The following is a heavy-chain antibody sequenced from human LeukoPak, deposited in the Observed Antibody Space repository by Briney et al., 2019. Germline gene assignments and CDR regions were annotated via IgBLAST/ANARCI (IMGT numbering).Heavy chain of an antibody. V-gene: IGHV4-59*01. CDR2: IYYSGST. CDR3: ARTTVTNPFAFAFDI. Sequence: SETLSLTCTVSGGSISSYNWSWIRQPPGKGLEWIGYIYYSGSTNYNPSLKSRVTISVDTSKNQFSLKLSSVTAADTAVYYCARTTVTNPFAFAFDIWGQGTMVTVSS. D-gene: IGHD4-17*01. J-gene: IGHJ3*02. CDR1: GGSISSYN.